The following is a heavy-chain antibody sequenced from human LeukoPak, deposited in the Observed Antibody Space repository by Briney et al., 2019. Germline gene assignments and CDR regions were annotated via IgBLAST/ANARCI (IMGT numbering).Heavy chain of an antibody. V-gene: IGHV3-7*01. Sequence: GRSLRLSCAASGFTFSDYWMTCVRQAPGKGRGWVANINEDRSEKNYVDSVKGRFTISRDNAKNSLYLQMNSLRAEDTAVYYCATRSSHTSSWYVYLFWDYWGQGALVTVSS. CDR1: GFTFSDYW. CDR2: INEDRSEK. CDR3: ATRSSHTSSWYVYLFWDY. J-gene: IGHJ4*02. D-gene: IGHD6-13*01.